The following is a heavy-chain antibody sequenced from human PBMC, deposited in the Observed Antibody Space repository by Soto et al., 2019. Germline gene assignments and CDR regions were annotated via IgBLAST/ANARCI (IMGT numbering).Heavy chain of an antibody. CDR1: GFTFTNYW. J-gene: IGHJ4*02. Sequence: VQLVQSGGGSVQPGGSLRLSCAASGFTFTNYWMHWVRQVPGQGLVWFSRSDGVGTGTSYSDSVRGRFTISRDNAENMLYLQWNRLRAEDTAVYYCTTVLEYWGQGTLVTVSS. CDR3: TTVLEY. V-gene: IGHV3-74*01. D-gene: IGHD3-3*02. CDR2: SDGVGTGT.